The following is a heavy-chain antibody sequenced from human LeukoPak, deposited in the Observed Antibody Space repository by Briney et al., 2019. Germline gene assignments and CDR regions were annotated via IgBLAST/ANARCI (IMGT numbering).Heavy chain of an antibody. CDR2: IIPILGIA. Sequence: SVKVSCKASGGTFSSYTISWVRQAPGQGLEWMGRIIPILGIANYAQKFQGRVTIAADKSTSTAYMELSSLRSEDTAVYYCARAPGISQAADYWGQGTLVTVSS. J-gene: IGHJ4*02. CDR3: ARAPGISQAADY. D-gene: IGHD2-15*01. V-gene: IGHV1-69*02. CDR1: GGTFSSYT.